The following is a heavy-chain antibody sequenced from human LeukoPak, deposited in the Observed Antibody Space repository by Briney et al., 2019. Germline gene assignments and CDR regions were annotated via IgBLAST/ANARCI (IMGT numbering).Heavy chain of an antibody. CDR2: INAGNGNT. CDR3: AKGTAMDAFDI. CDR1: GYTFTSYA. J-gene: IGHJ3*02. D-gene: IGHD5-18*01. Sequence: ASVTVSCKASGYTFTSYAMHWVRQAPGQRREGMGWINAGNGNTKYSQKIQGRVTITRDTSASTAYMELSSLRSEDTAVYYCAKGTAMDAFDIWGQGTMVTVSS. V-gene: IGHV1-3*01.